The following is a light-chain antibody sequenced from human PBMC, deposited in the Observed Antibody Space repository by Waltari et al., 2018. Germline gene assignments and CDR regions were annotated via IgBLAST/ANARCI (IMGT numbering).Light chain of an antibody. CDR1: QDISNS. CDR3: QQYHNLPAT. V-gene: IGKV1-33*01. J-gene: IGKJ4*01. Sequence: DIQMTQSPSSLSASVGDRVTITCQASQDISNSLNWYQQKPGKDPKVLIYDAANLESGVPSRFSGSGFGTDFTFTISSLQPEDLATYFCQQYHNLPATFGGGTKVESK. CDR2: DAA.